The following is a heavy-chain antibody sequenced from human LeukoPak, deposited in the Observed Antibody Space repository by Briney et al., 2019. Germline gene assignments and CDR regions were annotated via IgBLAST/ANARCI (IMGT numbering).Heavy chain of an antibody. J-gene: IGHJ4*02. CDR1: GYTFTNYY. Sequence: ASVKVSCKASGYTFTNYYMHWVRQAPGQGLEWMGIINPSGGSTSYAQKFQGRVTMTRDTSTSTVSMELSSLRSEDTAVYYCAKSEVGAISWVHWGQETLVIVSS. V-gene: IGHV1-46*01. CDR2: INPSGGST. CDR3: AKSEVGAISWVH. D-gene: IGHD1-26*01.